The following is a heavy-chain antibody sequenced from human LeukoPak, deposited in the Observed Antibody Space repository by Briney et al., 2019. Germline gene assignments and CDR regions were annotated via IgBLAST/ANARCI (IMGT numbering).Heavy chain of an antibody. CDR3: ARAEIGLRYNWNDVTAFDI. J-gene: IGHJ3*02. V-gene: IGHV1-18*01. Sequence: ASVKVSCKASGYTFSSYGISWVRQAPGQGLEWMGWISGYNGNTNSAQKLQGRVTITADESTSTAYMELSSLRSEDTAVYYCARAEIGLRYNWNDVTAFDIWGQGTMVTVSS. CDR2: ISGYNGNT. D-gene: IGHD1-1*01. CDR1: GYTFSSYG.